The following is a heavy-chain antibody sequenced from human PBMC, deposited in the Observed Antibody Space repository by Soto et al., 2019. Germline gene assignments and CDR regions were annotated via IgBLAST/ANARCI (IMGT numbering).Heavy chain of an antibody. V-gene: IGHV4-30-4*01. D-gene: IGHD3-16*02. CDR1: GGSISSGDYY. CDR3: ARGKITFGGVIRYYFDY. CDR2: IYYSGST. J-gene: IGHJ4*02. Sequence: QVQLQESGPGLVKPSQTLSLTCTVSGGSISSGDYYWSWIRQPPGKGLEWIGYIYYSGSTYYNPSLKSRVTISVDTSKNQFSLKLSSVTAADTAVYYCARGKITFGGVIRYYFDYWGQGTLVTVSS.